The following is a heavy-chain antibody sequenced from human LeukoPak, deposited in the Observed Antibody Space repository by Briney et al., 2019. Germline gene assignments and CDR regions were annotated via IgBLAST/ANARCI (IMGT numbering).Heavy chain of an antibody. CDR1: GGSISSSSYY. V-gene: IGHV4-39*01. CDR2: IYYSGST. Sequence: PSETLSLTCTVSGGSISSSSYYWGWIRQPPGKGLEWIGSIYYSGSTYYNPSLKSRVTISVDTSKNQFSLKLSSVTAADTAVYYCANQVATSLKNWFDPWGQGTLVTVSS. J-gene: IGHJ5*02. D-gene: IGHD2-15*01. CDR3: ANQVATSLKNWFDP.